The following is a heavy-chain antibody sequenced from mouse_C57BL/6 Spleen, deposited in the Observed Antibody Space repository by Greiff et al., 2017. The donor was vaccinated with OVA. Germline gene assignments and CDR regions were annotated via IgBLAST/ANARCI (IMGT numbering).Heavy chain of an antibody. V-gene: IGHV1-69*01. CDR3: ARGSYGNYYFDY. CDR1: GYTFTSYW. CDR2: IDPSDSYT. Sequence: QVQLQQPGAELVMPGASVKLSCKASGYTFTSYWMHWVKQRPGQGLEWIGEIDPSDSYTNYNQKFKGKSTLTVDKSSSTAYMQLSSLTSEDSAVYYCARGSYGNYYFDYWGQGTTLTVSS. J-gene: IGHJ2*01. D-gene: IGHD2-1*01.